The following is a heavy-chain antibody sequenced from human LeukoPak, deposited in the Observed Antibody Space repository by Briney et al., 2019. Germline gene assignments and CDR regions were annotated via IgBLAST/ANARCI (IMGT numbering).Heavy chain of an antibody. Sequence: SETLSLTCTVSGGSISSYYWSWIRQPAGKGLEWIGRIYTSGSTNYNPSHKSRVTMSVDTSKTQFSLKLSSVTAADTAVYYCARDLGQIAVAGKGFDPWGQGTLVTVSS. D-gene: IGHD6-19*01. CDR1: GGSISSYY. J-gene: IGHJ5*02. CDR3: ARDLGQIAVAGKGFDP. V-gene: IGHV4-4*07. CDR2: IYTSGST.